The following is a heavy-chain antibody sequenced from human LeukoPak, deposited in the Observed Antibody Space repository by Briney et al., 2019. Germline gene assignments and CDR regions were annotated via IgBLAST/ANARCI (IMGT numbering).Heavy chain of an antibody. D-gene: IGHD5-12*01. CDR3: ARTRGSGSKTDFDS. V-gene: IGHV4-39*07. CDR1: GASISSDDYY. Sequence: SETLSLTCTVSGASISSDDYYWGWLRQPPGKGLEWIGTIYYSSNTYYTPSLRSRVTISADSSKNQFSLRLRSVTAADAAVYFCARTRGSGSKTDFDSWGQGTLVTVSS. CDR2: IYYSSNT. J-gene: IGHJ4*02.